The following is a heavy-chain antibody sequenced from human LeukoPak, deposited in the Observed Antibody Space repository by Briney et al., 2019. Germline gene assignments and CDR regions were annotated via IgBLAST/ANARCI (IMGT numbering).Heavy chain of an antibody. CDR3: AREKQLWPYYYYGMDV. V-gene: IGHV4-59*01. J-gene: IGHJ6*04. D-gene: IGHD5-18*01. CDR1: GGSISSYY. Sequence: KPAETLSLTCTASGGSISSYYWSWIRQPPGKGLEWIGSIYYSGSTNYNPSLKSRVTISVDTSKNQYSLKLSSVTAADTAVYYCAREKQLWPYYYYGMDVWGKGTTVTVSS. CDR2: IYYSGST.